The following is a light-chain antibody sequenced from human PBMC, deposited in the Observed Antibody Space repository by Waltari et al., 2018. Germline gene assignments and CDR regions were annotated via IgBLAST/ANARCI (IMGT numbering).Light chain of an antibody. CDR1: QSVSSS. CDR2: GAS. J-gene: IGKJ2*01. V-gene: IGKV3-20*01. Sequence: EIVLTQSPDTLSLSPGERATLSCRASQSVSSSLAWYQQKPGQAPRRLFYGASNRATGIPDRFSGSGSGTDFTLTISRLEPEDFVVYYCLQYVSSPHTFGQGTKLEIK. CDR3: LQYVSSPHT.